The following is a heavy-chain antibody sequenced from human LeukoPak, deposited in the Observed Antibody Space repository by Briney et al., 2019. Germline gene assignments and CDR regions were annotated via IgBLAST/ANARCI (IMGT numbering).Heavy chain of an antibody. CDR2: IKQDGSEK. Sequence: GGSLRLSCTVSGFTVSSNSWSWVRQAPGKGLEWVANIKQDGSEKYYVDSVKGRFTISRDNAKNSLYLQMNSLRVEDTAVYYCAREGGSHRTGSYWGQGTLVTVSS. J-gene: IGHJ4*02. D-gene: IGHD3-10*01. V-gene: IGHV3-7*01. CDR1: GFTVSSNS. CDR3: AREGGSHRTGSY.